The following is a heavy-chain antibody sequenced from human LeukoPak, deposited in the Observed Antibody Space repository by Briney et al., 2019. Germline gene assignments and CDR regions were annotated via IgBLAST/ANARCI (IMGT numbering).Heavy chain of an antibody. CDR1: GGSFSGYY. CDR2: INHSGST. Sequence: PSETLSLTCAVYGGSFSGYYWSRIRQPPGKGLEWIGEINHSGSTNYNPSLKSRVTISVDTSKNQFSLKLSSVTAADTAVYYCARGAPGISTTYYDFWSGYYSFDYWGQGTLVTVSS. D-gene: IGHD3-3*01. V-gene: IGHV4-34*01. CDR3: ARGAPGISTTYYDFWSGYYSFDY. J-gene: IGHJ4*02.